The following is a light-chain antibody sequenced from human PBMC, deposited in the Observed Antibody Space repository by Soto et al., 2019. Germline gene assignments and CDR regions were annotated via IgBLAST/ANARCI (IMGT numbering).Light chain of an antibody. V-gene: IGKV3-20*01. CDR3: QQYSSSPRT. CDR1: QSVSSK. CDR2: GAS. Sequence: EIVLTRSPATLSLSPGERATLSCRASQSVSSKLAWFQQKPGQAPRLLIYGASNRATGIPDRFSGSGSGTDFTLTISRLEPEDFAVYYCQQYSSSPRTFGQGTKVDIK. J-gene: IGKJ1*01.